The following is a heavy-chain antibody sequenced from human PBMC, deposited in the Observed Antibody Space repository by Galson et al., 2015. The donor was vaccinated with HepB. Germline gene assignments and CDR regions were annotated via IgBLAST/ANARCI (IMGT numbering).Heavy chain of an antibody. CDR3: VKSRDHFWIGRHARPTYYYGMDV. V-gene: IGHV3-64D*06. CDR2: ISDSGGST. Sequence: SLRLSCAASGFTFSSYGMHWVRQAPGKGLEYVSGISDSGGSTYYADSVKGRFSISRDNSKNTLSLQMSSLGAEDTAVYYCVKSRDHFWIGRHARPTYYYGMDVWGQGTTVTVSS. CDR1: GFTFSSYG. J-gene: IGHJ6*02. D-gene: IGHD3-3*02.